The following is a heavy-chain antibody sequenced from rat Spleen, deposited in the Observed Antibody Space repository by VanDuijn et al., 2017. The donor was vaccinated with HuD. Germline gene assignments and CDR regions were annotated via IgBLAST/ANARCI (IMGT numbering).Heavy chain of an antibody. D-gene: IGHD1-9*01. CDR3: TRGTYYRH. CDR2: ITNASGST. J-gene: IGHJ2*01. Sequence: EVQLVESGGGLVQPGRSLKLSCAASGFTFNNYWMTWIRQVPGKGLEWVASITNASGSTYYPDSLKGRFTISRDIAKSTLYLQMNSLRSEDTATYYCTRGTYYRHWGQGVMVTVSS. CDR1: GFTFNNYW. V-gene: IGHV5-31*01.